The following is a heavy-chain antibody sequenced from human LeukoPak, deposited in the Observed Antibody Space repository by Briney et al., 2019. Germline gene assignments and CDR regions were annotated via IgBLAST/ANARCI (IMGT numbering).Heavy chain of an antibody. V-gene: IGHV3-43*01. CDR2: ISWDGGST. J-gene: IGHJ4*02. CDR1: GLTFDDYT. Sequence: PGGSLRLSCAASGLTFDDYTMHWVRQAPGKGLEWVSLISWDGGSTYYADSVKGRFTISRDNSKNSLYLQMNSLRTEDTALYYCATDYGGNSEGLVRDYWGQGTLVTVSS. CDR3: ATDYGGNSEGLVRDY. D-gene: IGHD4-23*01.